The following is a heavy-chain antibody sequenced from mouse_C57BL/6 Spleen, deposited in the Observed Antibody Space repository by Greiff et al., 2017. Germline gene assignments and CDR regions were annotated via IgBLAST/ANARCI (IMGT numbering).Heavy chain of an antibody. J-gene: IGHJ2*01. CDR2: IHPNSGST. CDR3: AREDYYGSPFYFDY. CDR1: GYTFTSYW. D-gene: IGHD1-1*01. Sequence: QVHVKQPGAELVKPGASVKLSCKASGYTFTSYWMHWVKQRPGQGLEWIGMIHPNSGSTNYNEKFKSKATLTVDKSSSTAYMQLSSLTSEDSAVYYCAREDYYGSPFYFDYWGQGTTLTVSS. V-gene: IGHV1-64*01.